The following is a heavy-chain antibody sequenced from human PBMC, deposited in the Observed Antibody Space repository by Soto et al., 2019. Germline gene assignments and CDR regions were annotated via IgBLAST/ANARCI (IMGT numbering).Heavy chain of an antibody. CDR3: AKGILSTTIGPYAMDV. Sequence: PGGSLRLSCEASGFYFSSYAMHWVRQAPGKGLEWVGVISYDGNYIYYADSVKGRFTISRDNSKNTLYVQVNSLRPEDTAVYYCAKGILSTTIGPYAMDVWGQGTTVTVSS. CDR1: GFYFSSYA. D-gene: IGHD3-16*01. V-gene: IGHV3-30*18. J-gene: IGHJ6*02. CDR2: ISYDGNYI.